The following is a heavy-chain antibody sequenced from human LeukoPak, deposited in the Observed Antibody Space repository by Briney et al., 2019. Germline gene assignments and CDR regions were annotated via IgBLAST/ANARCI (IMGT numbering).Heavy chain of an antibody. CDR1: GGSISSYSYY. CDR2: IYYSGST. V-gene: IGHV4-39*01. J-gene: IGHJ4*02. D-gene: IGHD2-8*01. Sequence: SETLSLTCTVSGGSISSYSYYWGWIRQPPGKGLEWIGSIYYSGSTHYNPSLKSRVTISVDTSKNQFSLKLSFVTAADTAVYYCAVGYCTNGVCYTVDYWGQGTLVTVSS. CDR3: AVGYCTNGVCYTVDY.